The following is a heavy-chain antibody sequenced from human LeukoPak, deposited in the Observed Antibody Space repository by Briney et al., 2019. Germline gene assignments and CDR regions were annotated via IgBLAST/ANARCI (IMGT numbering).Heavy chain of an antibody. CDR3: AREPSDSSSLSGMDV. Sequence: PSETLSLTCTVSGGSISSYYWSWIRQPPGKGLEWVGYIYYSGSTNYNPSLKSRVTISVDTSKHQFSLKLSSVTAADTAVYYCAREPSDSSSLSGMDVWGQGTTVTVSS. D-gene: IGHD6-6*01. CDR2: IYYSGST. J-gene: IGHJ6*02. CDR1: GGSISSYY. V-gene: IGHV4-59*01.